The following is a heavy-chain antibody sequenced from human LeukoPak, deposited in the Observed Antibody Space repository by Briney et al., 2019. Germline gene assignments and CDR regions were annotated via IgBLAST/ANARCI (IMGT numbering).Heavy chain of an antibody. D-gene: IGHD2-21*02. CDR3: AASPTRCGGDCLDY. J-gene: IGHJ4*02. CDR1: GFAFNTYS. Sequence: PGGSLRLSCAASGFAFNTYSMNWVRQAPGKGLEWVSSISSTTTTIYYADSVRGRFTISRDNSKNTLYLQMNSLRAEDTAVYHCAASPTRCGGDCLDYWGQGTLVTVSS. V-gene: IGHV3-48*01. CDR2: ISSTTTTI.